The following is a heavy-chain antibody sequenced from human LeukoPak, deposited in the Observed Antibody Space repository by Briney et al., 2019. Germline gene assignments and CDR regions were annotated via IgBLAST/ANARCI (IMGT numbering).Heavy chain of an antibody. V-gene: IGHV3-23*01. D-gene: IGHD2-15*01. Sequence: GGSLRLSCAASGFTFSSYAMSWVRQAPGKGLEWVSAISGSGGSTYYADSVKGRFTISRDNSKNTLYLQMNSLRAEDTAVYYCAKLEDIVVVVAATGSGHAFDIWGQGTMVTVPS. CDR2: ISGSGGST. CDR1: GFTFSSYA. J-gene: IGHJ3*02. CDR3: AKLEDIVVVVAATGSGHAFDI.